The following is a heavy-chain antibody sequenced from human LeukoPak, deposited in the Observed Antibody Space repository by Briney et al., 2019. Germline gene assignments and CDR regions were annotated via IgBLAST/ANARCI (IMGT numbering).Heavy chain of an antibody. V-gene: IGHV4-34*01. CDR2: IDHIGNT. J-gene: IGHJ3*02. Sequence: SETLSLTCAVFGASLSDHYWSWIRQPPGKGLEWIGEIDHIGNTNYNPSLKSRITISMDTSKNQFSLKLTSVTAADTAVYSCARGKRRNSFKNVFEIWGQGTMITVSP. CDR3: ARGKRRNSFKNVFEI. CDR1: GASLSDHY. D-gene: IGHD2/OR15-2a*01.